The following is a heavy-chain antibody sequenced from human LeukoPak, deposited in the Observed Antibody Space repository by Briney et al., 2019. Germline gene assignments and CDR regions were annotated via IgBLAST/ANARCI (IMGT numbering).Heavy chain of an antibody. J-gene: IGHJ6*02. Sequence: GGSLRLSCAASGFTFSGSAMHWVRQASGKGLEWVGRIRSKANSYATAYAASVKGRFTISRDDSKNTAYLQMNSLKTEDTAVYYCTRHPNNIAAAGTDYYYGMDVWGQGTTVTVSS. CDR2: IRSKANSYAT. D-gene: IGHD6-13*01. V-gene: IGHV3-73*01. CDR1: GFTFSGSA. CDR3: TRHPNNIAAAGTDYYYGMDV.